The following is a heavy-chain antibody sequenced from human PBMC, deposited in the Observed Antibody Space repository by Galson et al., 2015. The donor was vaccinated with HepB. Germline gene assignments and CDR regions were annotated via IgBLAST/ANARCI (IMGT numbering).Heavy chain of an antibody. CDR2: ISSTSAYI. V-gene: IGHV3-21*01. CDR1: GFSITTFA. CDR3: ARDERRRSGYPGDY. Sequence: SLRLSCAASGFSITTFAMNWVRQAPGKGLEWVASISSTSAYIYYADSVKGRFTVSRDNARNSLYLQMNSLRAEDTAVYYCARDERRRSGYPGDYWGQGILVTVSS. D-gene: IGHD3-9*01. J-gene: IGHJ4*02.